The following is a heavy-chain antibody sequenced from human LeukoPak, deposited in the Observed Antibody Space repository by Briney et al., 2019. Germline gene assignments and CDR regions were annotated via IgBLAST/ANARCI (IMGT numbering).Heavy chain of an antibody. D-gene: IGHD2-2*01. Sequence: GASVKVSCKASGYTFTGYYIHWVRQAPGQGLEWMGWIRPNSGSTNYAQKFQGRVTMTRDTSISTAYMELSRLRSDDTAVYYCARFTPPNSLGPGGWRPAATNRGYDFDYWGQGTLVTVSS. CDR2: IRPNSGST. CDR3: ARFTPPNSLGPGGWRPAATNRGYDFDY. J-gene: IGHJ4*02. V-gene: IGHV1-2*02. CDR1: GYTFTGYY.